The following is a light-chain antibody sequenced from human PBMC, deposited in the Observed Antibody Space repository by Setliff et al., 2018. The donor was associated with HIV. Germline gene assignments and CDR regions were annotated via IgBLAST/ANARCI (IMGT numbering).Light chain of an antibody. Sequence: QSALTQPPSVSGAPGQRVTIPCTGRSSNIGAGFDVHWYQQFPGTAPKLLIYSFTNRPSGVPDRFSGSKSGTSASLAIAGLQAEDEADYYCQSYDSSLSGYVFGTGTKVTVL. J-gene: IGLJ1*01. CDR2: SFT. V-gene: IGLV1-40*01. CDR1: SSNIGAGFD. CDR3: QSYDSSLSGYV.